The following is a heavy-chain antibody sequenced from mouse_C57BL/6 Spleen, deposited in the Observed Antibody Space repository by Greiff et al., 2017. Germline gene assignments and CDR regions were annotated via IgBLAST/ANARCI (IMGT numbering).Heavy chain of an antibody. CDR2: IDPEDGDT. CDR3: TFYYGSSFYAMDY. Sequence: VQLQQSGAELVRPGASVKLSCTASGFNIKDYYMHWVKQRPEQGLEWIGRIDPEDGDTEYAPKFQGKASMTADTSSNTASLQLSSLTSEDTAVYYCTFYYGSSFYAMDYWGQGTSVTVSS. CDR1: GFNIKDYY. D-gene: IGHD1-1*01. J-gene: IGHJ4*01. V-gene: IGHV14-1*01.